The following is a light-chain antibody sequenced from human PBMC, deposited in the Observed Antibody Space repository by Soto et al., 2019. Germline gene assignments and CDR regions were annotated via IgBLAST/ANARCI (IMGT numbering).Light chain of an antibody. Sequence: LSLSPGERATLSCRASQSFRGLLAWYQQKPGQAPRLLIYDAYNRATGIPPRFSGSGSGTDFTLTISSLEPEDSAVYYCQQRHMWPITFGQGTRWRL. V-gene: IGKV3-11*01. J-gene: IGKJ5*01. CDR1: QSFRGL. CDR3: QQRHMWPIT. CDR2: DAY.